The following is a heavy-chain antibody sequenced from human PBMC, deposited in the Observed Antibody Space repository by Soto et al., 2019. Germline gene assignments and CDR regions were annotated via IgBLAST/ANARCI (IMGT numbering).Heavy chain of an antibody. Sequence: QVQLVESGGGVVQPGRSLRVSCAASGFTFSSYGMHWVRQAPGKGLEWVAVISYDGSNKYYADSVKGRFTISRDNSKNTLYLQMNSLRAEDTAVYYCAKDQAYCGGDCYPSYGMDVWGQGTTVTVSS. D-gene: IGHD2-21*02. CDR3: AKDQAYCGGDCYPSYGMDV. J-gene: IGHJ6*02. CDR1: GFTFSSYG. V-gene: IGHV3-30*18. CDR2: ISYDGSNK.